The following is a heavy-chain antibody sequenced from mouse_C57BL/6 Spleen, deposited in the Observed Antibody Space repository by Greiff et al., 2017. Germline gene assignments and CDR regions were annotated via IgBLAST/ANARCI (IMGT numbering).Heavy chain of an antibody. D-gene: IGHD1-1*01. CDR2: IYPGAGDT. CDR3: AVMTTVVARWYFDV. Sequence: QVQLQQSGAELVKPGASVKISCKASGYAFSSYWMNWVKQRPGKGLEWIGQIYPGAGDTHYNGQLKGKATLTADKSSSTAYMQLSSLTSEYSAVYFCAVMTTVVARWYFDVWGTGTSVTVSS. V-gene: IGHV1-80*01. CDR1: GYAFSSYW. J-gene: IGHJ1*03.